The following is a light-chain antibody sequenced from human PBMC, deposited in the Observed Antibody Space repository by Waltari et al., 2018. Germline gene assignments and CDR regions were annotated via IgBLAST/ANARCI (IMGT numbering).Light chain of an antibody. J-gene: IGLJ3*02. Sequence: QTVVTQEPSLSVSAGGTVTPTYAVSSGSISTTSDPSWYQQSPGQPPRTLVYKANSRSSGVPDRFSGSILGNKAALTITGAQADDESDYYCALYMGSGIWVFGGGTKLTVL. V-gene: IGLV8-61*01. CDR1: SGSISTTSD. CDR2: KAN. CDR3: ALYMGSGIWV.